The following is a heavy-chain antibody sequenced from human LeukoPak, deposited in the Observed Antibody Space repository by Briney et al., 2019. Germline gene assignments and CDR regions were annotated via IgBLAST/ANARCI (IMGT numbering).Heavy chain of an antibody. Sequence: ASVKVSCKASGYTFTSYDINWVRQATGQGLEWMGWMNPNSGNTGYAQKFQGRVTLTRNTSISTAYMELSSLRSEDTAVYYCAMGGSAVTTDWYFDLWGRGTLVTVSS. CDR3: AMGGSAVTTDWYFDL. J-gene: IGHJ2*01. V-gene: IGHV1-8*01. D-gene: IGHD4-17*01. CDR2: MNPNSGNT. CDR1: GYTFTSYD.